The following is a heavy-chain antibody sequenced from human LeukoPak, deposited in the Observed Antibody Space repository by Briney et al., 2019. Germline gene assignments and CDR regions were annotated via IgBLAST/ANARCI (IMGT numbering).Heavy chain of an antibody. Sequence: PGGSLRLSCAASGFTFSAYWMNWVRQAPGKGLEWVANIKQDGSEKNYVDSVKGRFTISRDNAKNSLYLQMNSLRAEDTALYYCAKDIGYSGSGYYYYYYGMDVWGQGTTVTVSS. V-gene: IGHV3-7*03. CDR3: AKDIGYSGSGYYYYYYGMDV. J-gene: IGHJ6*02. CDR1: GFTFSAYW. CDR2: IKQDGSEK. D-gene: IGHD5-24*01.